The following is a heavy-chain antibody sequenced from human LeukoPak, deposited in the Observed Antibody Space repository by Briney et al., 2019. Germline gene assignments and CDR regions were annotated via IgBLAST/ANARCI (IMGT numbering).Heavy chain of an antibody. V-gene: IGHV1-24*01. CDR3: ARSRSYYYDSSGYYWGKNFDY. CDR1: GYTLTELS. CDR2: FDPEDGET. D-gene: IGHD3-22*01. Sequence: GASVKVTCKVSGYTLTELSMHWVRQAPGKGLEWMGGFDPEDGETIYAQKFQGRVTMTRDTSISTAYMELSRLRSDDTAVYYCARSRSYYYDSSGYYWGKNFDYWGQGTLVTVSS. J-gene: IGHJ4*02.